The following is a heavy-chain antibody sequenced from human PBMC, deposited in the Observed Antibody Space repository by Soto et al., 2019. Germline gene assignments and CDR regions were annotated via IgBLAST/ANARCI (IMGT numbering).Heavy chain of an antibody. D-gene: IGHD1-1*01. V-gene: IGHV3-15*07. Sequence: EVQLVESGGGLVKPGGSLRLSCEGSGFTFSNAWMNWVRQAPGKGLEWVGRIKSKGDGGTTDYAASLKGRVSILRHDSNNTVHLHMSSLRTEDTAVYYCTTEADGTTYIDYWGQGTLVTVSA. CDR2: IKSKGDGGTT. CDR3: TTEADGTTYIDY. J-gene: IGHJ4*02. CDR1: GFTFSNAW.